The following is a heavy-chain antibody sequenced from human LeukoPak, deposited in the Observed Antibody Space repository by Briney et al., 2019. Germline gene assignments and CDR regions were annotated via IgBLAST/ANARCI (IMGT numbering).Heavy chain of an antibody. CDR1: GFTFSSFA. V-gene: IGHV3-9*01. Sequence: GGSLRLSCAASGFTFSSFAMSWVRQAPGKGLEWVSGISWNSGSIGYADSVKGRFTISRDNAKNSLYLQMSSLRAEDTALYYCAKGDTPSVLGVNYWGQGTLVTVSS. CDR3: AKGDTPSVLGVNY. D-gene: IGHD2-8*02. CDR2: ISWNSGSI. J-gene: IGHJ4*02.